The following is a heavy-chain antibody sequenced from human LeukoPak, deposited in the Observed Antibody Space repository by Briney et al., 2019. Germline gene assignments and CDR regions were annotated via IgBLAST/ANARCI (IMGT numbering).Heavy chain of an antibody. Sequence: GGSLRLSCAASGFTFSGYSMSWVRQAPGKGLEWVSSISTSSSYIYYTDSVKGRFTISGDNAKKSLYLQMNSLRAEDTAVYYCARDEGGKWELLGREGNWGQGTQVTVSS. CDR1: GFTFSGYS. CDR2: ISTSSSYI. CDR3: ARDEGGKWELLGREGN. V-gene: IGHV3-21*01. J-gene: IGHJ4*02. D-gene: IGHD1-26*01.